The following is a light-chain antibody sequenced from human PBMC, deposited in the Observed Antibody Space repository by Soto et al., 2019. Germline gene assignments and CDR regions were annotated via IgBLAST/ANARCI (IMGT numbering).Light chain of an antibody. CDR3: QQYKSWPPIT. CDR2: GAS. V-gene: IGKV3-15*01. Sequence: EILVTQSPASLSVSPGESATLSCRASQSLNTDLAWYQQKPGQAPRLLLYGASTRATGTPTRFSGSGSGTEFTLTISSLQSEDFAIYYCQQYKSWPPITFGQGTRLEIK. J-gene: IGKJ5*01. CDR1: QSLNTD.